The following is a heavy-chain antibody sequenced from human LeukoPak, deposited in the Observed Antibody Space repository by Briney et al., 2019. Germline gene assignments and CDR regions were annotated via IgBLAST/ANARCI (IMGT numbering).Heavy chain of an antibody. J-gene: IGHJ4*02. Sequence: SETLSLTCAVYGGSFSGYYWSWIRQPPGKGLEWIGEINHSGSTNYNPSLKSRVTISVDTSKNQFSLKLSSVTAADTAVYYCATGRFGPDDYWGQGTLVTVSS. D-gene: IGHD3-10*01. CDR3: ATGRFGPDDY. V-gene: IGHV4-34*01. CDR2: INHSGST. CDR1: GGSFSGYY.